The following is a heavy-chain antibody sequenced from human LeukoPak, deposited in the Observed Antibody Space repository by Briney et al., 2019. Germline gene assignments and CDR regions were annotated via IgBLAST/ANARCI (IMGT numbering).Heavy chain of an antibody. J-gene: IGHJ4*02. CDR3: AILWDSYGYNFDY. Sequence: GASVKVSCKASGYTFTGYFVHWVRQAPGQGLEWMGRINPNIGGTNYAQKFQGRVTRTRDTFISTAYMELSRLRSDDTAVYYCAILWDSYGYNFDYWARGPWSPSPQ. CDR1: GYTFTGYF. V-gene: IGHV1-2*06. CDR2: INPNIGGT. D-gene: IGHD5-18*01.